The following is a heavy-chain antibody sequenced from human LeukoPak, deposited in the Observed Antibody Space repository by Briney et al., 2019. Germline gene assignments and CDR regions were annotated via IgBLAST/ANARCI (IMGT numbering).Heavy chain of an antibody. D-gene: IGHD3-22*01. CDR2: ISSSSSSI. CDR1: GFTFSSYG. J-gene: IGHJ6*02. Sequence: TGGSLRLSCAASGFTFSSYGMHWVRQAPGKGLEWVSYISSSSSSIYYADSVKGRFTISRDKAKNSLYLQMNSLRDEDTAVYYCARGGRVVVTDFSYGMDVWGQGTTVTVSS. CDR3: ARGGRVVVTDFSYGMDV. V-gene: IGHV3-48*02.